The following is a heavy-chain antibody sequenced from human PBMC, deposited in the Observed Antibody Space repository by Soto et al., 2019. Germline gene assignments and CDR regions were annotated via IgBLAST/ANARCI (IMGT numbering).Heavy chain of an antibody. D-gene: IGHD5-12*01. J-gene: IGHJ4*02. Sequence: GSLRLSCAASGFTFSDYYMSWIRQAPGKGLEWVSYISSSSSYTNYADSVKGRFTISRDNAKNSLYLQMNSLRAEDTAVYYCARDHHRYSGYDYVDYWGQGTLVTRLL. CDR3: ARDHHRYSGYDYVDY. V-gene: IGHV3-11*05. CDR2: ISSSSSYT. CDR1: GFTFSDYY.